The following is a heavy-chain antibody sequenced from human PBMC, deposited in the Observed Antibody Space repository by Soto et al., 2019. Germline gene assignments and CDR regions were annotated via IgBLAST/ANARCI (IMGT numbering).Heavy chain of an antibody. CDR1: GYTFTSYG. CDR2: ISAYNGNT. D-gene: IGHD6-19*01. V-gene: IGHV1-18*01. CDR3: ARVTSYSSGSGPYFDY. J-gene: IGHJ4*02. Sequence: APVKVSCKASGYTFTSYGISWVRQAPGQGLEWMGWISAYNGNTNYAQKLQGRVTMTTDTSTSTAYMELRSLRSDDTAVYYCARVTSYSSGSGPYFDYWGQGTLVTVSS.